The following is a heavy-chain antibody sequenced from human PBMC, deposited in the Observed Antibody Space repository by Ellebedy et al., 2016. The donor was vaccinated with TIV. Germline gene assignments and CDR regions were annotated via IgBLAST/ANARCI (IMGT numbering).Heavy chain of an antibody. CDR2: IYVTGST. J-gene: IGHJ5*02. CDR1: GDSVSSYY. V-gene: IGHV4-4*07. Sequence: MPSETLSLTCTVSGDSVSSYYWTWIRQPAGKGLEWIGRIYVTGSTNFNPSLMSRVTLSVDTSKNQFSLKLSSVTAADTAVYYCARDLGGVTRYNWFDPWGQGTLVTVSS. D-gene: IGHD3-16*01. CDR3: ARDLGGVTRYNWFDP.